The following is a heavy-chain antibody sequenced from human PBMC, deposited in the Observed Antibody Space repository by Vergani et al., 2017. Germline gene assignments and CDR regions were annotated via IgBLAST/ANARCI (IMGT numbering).Heavy chain of an antibody. CDR1: GYSISRGSY. J-gene: IGHJ4*02. V-gene: IGHV4-38-2*01. CDR2: IFHSGST. D-gene: IGHD4-17*01. Sequence: QVQLQESGPGLVKPSETLSLTCAVSGYSISRGSYWAWIRQPPGKGLEWIGSIFHSGSTHYNPSLESLVTISVDTSKNQFSLKLNSVTAADTAVYYCARHNLYGDSQTGIDYWGLGTLVIVSS. CDR3: ARHNLYGDSQTGIDY.